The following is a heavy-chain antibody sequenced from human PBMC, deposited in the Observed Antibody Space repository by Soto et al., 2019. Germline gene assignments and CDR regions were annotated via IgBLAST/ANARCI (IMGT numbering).Heavy chain of an antibody. CDR2: ISSSGSTI. Sequence: GGSLRLSCAASGFTFSDYYMSWIRQAPGKGLEWVSYISSSGSTIYHADSVKGRFTISRDNAKNSLYLQMNSLRAEDTAVYYCARDLYCSGGSCYGPSDAFDIWGQGTMVTVSS. CDR3: ARDLYCSGGSCYGPSDAFDI. CDR1: GFTFSDYY. D-gene: IGHD2-15*01. J-gene: IGHJ3*02. V-gene: IGHV3-11*01.